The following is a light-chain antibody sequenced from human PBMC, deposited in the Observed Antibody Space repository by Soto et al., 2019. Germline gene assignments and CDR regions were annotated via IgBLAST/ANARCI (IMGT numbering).Light chain of an antibody. CDR2: DAS. CDR3: QQFNRYPLVT. V-gene: IGKV1-13*02. Sequence: ALQLTQSPSSLSASVGDRVTITCRASQGISSALAWYQQKPGKSPKLLIYDASSLESGVPSRFSGSGSGTDFTLTISSLQPEDFATYHCQQFNRYPLVTFGPGTKVDFK. J-gene: IGKJ3*01. CDR1: QGISSA.